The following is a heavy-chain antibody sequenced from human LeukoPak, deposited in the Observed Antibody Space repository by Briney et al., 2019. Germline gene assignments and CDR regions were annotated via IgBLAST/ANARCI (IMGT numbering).Heavy chain of an antibody. V-gene: IGHV3-21*01. J-gene: IGHJ3*02. Sequence: GGSLRLSCAASGFAFSSYSMNWVRQAPGRGLEWVSSISTSSSYIYSADSVKGRFTISRDNAKNSLYLQMNSLRAEDTAVYYCVRDTFSPDAFDIWGQGTMVTVSS. CDR3: VRDTFSPDAFDI. CDR1: GFAFSSYS. CDR2: ISTSSSYI. D-gene: IGHD3-16*01.